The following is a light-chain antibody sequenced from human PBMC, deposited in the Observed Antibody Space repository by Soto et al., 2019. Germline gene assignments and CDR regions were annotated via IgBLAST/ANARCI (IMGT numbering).Light chain of an antibody. CDR1: SSNIGSNT. V-gene: IGLV1-44*01. CDR2: GNN. Sequence: QAVVTQPPSASGTPGQRVTISCSGSSSNIGSNTVNWYQQLPGTAPKLLIYGNNQRPSGVPDRFSGSKSGTSASLAISGLQSEDEADYYCAAWDDSLNGHVVFGGGTKL. CDR3: AAWDDSLNGHVV. J-gene: IGLJ2*01.